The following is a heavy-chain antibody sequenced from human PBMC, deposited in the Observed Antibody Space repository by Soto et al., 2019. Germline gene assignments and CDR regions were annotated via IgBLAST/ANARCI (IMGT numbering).Heavy chain of an antibody. J-gene: IGHJ4*02. V-gene: IGHV1-2*02. CDR3: ASEASAVLALDY. Sequence: ASVKVSCNVSRYTFTAYSMHWVRQAPGQGLEWIGWFNPNSGDTVYAEKFQGRVTLTRDTSISTAYMELSRLRSNDTALYYCASEASAVLALDYWGQGTLVTVSS. CDR1: RYTFTAYS. D-gene: IGHD6-19*01. CDR2: FNPNSGDT.